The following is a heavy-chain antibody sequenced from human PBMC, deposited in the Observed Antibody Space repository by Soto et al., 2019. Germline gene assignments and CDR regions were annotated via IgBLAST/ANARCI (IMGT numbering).Heavy chain of an antibody. D-gene: IGHD5-12*01. CDR1: GYTFTGYY. J-gene: IGHJ4*02. CDR3: ARSVATRSFDY. Sequence: ASVKVSCMASGYTFTGYYMHWVRKAPGQGLEWMGWINPNSGGTNYAQKFQGRVTMTRDTSISTAYMELSRLRSDDTAVYYCARSVATRSFDYWGQGTLVTVST. V-gene: IGHV1-2*02. CDR2: INPNSGGT.